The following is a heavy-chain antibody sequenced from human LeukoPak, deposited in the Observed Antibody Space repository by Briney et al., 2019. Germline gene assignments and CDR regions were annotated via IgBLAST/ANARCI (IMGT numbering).Heavy chain of an antibody. J-gene: IGHJ6*02. Sequence: ASVKVSCKASGYTFTSYGISWVRQAPGQGLEWMGGIIPIFGTANYAQKFQGRVTITADESTSTAYMELSSLRSEDTAVYYCARARSGASGSYYGAYYYYYYGMDVWGQGTTVTVSS. CDR2: IIPIFGTA. CDR3: ARARSGASGSYYGAYYYYYYGMDV. V-gene: IGHV1-69*13. D-gene: IGHD1-26*01. CDR1: GYTFTSYG.